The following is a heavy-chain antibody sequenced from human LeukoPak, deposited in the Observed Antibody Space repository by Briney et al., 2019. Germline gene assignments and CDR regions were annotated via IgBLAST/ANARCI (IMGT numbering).Heavy chain of an antibody. CDR1: GYTFTSYG. J-gene: IGHJ4*02. V-gene: IGHV1-18*01. CDR2: ISAYNGNT. D-gene: IGHD6-19*01. Sequence: ASVKVSCKASGYTFTSYGISWVLQAPGQGLEWMGWISAYNGNTNYAQKRQGRVTMTTDTSTSTDFMELRSLRSDDTAVYYCARDLGSSGWYLDYFDYWGQGTLVTVSS. CDR3: ARDLGSSGWYLDYFDY.